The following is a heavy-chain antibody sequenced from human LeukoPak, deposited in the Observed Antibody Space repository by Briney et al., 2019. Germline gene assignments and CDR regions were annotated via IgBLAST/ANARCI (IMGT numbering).Heavy chain of an antibody. Sequence: ASVKVSCKASGYTFTSYDINWVRQATGQGLEWMGWISAYNGNTNYAQKLQGRVTMTTDTSTSTAYMELRSLRSDDTAVYYCARVSAAMIVDPSKFDPWGQGTLVTVSS. CDR3: ARVSAAMIVDPSKFDP. D-gene: IGHD3-22*01. CDR2: ISAYNGNT. CDR1: GYTFTSYD. V-gene: IGHV1-18*01. J-gene: IGHJ5*02.